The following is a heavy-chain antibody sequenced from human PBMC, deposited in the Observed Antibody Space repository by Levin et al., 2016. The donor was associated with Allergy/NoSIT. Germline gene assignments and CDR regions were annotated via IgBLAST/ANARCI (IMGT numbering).Heavy chain of an antibody. CDR3: AKDPLGSAWFGELTYFDY. CDR2: ISGSGGST. D-gene: IGHD3-10*01. Sequence: WIRQPPGKGLEWVSAISGSGGSTYYADSVKGRFTISRDNSKNTLYLQMNSLRAEDTAVYYCAKDPLGSAWFGELTYFDYWGQGTLVTVSS. V-gene: IGHV3-23*01. J-gene: IGHJ4*02.